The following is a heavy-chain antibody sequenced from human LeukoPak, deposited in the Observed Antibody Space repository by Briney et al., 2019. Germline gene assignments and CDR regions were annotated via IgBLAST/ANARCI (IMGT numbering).Heavy chain of an antibody. V-gene: IGHV4-59*01. Sequence: SETLSLTCTVSGGSISSYYWSWIRQPPGKGLEWIGYIYYSGSTNYNPSLKSRVTISVDTSKNQFSLTLSSVTAADTAVYYCARVSIVPADSTYYYYYYMDVWGKGTTVTVSS. D-gene: IGHD2-2*01. CDR2: IYYSGST. CDR3: ARVSIVPADSTYYYYYYMDV. CDR1: GGSISSYY. J-gene: IGHJ6*03.